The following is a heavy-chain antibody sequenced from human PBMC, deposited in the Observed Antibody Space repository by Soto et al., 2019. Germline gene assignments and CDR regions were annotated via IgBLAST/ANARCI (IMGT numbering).Heavy chain of an antibody. CDR1: GYTFTGYY. Sequence: ASVKVSCKASGYTFTGYYMHWVRQAPGQGLEWMGWINPNSGGTNYAQKFQGRVTMTRDTSISTAYMELSRLRSDDTAVYYCARWGYCSSTSCYTSEYYFDYWGQGTLVTVSS. CDR3: ARWGYCSSTSCYTSEYYFDY. CDR2: INPNSGGT. D-gene: IGHD2-2*02. J-gene: IGHJ4*02. V-gene: IGHV1-2*02.